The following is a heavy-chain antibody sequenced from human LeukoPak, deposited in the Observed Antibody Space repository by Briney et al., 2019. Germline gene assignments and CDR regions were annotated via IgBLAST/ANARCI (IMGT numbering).Heavy chain of an antibody. CDR2: IHNSGST. CDR1: GGSTTTYY. V-gene: IGHV4-4*07. D-gene: IGHD2-15*01. Sequence: SETLSLTCTVSGGSTTTYYWTWIRQSAGKGLEWIGQIHNSGSTNYSPSLKSRVTLSLDTSKNQFSLHLRSATAADTAMYYCVREADWFDPWGQGTLVTVSS. J-gene: IGHJ5*02. CDR3: VREADWFDP.